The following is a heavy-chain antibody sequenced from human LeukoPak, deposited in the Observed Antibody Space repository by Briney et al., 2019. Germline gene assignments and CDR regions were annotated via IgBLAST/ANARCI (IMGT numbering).Heavy chain of an antibody. CDR1: GFTFSSYG. CDR2: IWYDGSNK. J-gene: IGHJ4*02. Sequence: QPGGSLRLSCAASGFTFSSYGMHWVRQAPGKGLEWVAVIWYDGSNKYYADSVKGRFTISRDNSKNTLYLQMNSPRAEDTAVYYCARESMVRGSYYFDYWGQGTLVTVSS. D-gene: IGHD3-10*01. CDR3: ARESMVRGSYYFDY. V-gene: IGHV3-33*01.